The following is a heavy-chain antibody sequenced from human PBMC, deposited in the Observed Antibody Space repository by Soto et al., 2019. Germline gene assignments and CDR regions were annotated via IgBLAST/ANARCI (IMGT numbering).Heavy chain of an antibody. Sequence: ASVKVSCKASGYTFTSYGISWVRQSPGQGLEWMGWIRPYNGNTNYAQKLQGRVTLTTDTSTSTAYMELRSLRSDDTAVYYCAPHTLDTGMPSGYWGQGTLVTVSS. CDR1: GYTFTSYG. V-gene: IGHV1-18*01. J-gene: IGHJ4*02. D-gene: IGHD5-18*01. CDR2: IRPYNGNT. CDR3: APHTLDTGMPSGY.